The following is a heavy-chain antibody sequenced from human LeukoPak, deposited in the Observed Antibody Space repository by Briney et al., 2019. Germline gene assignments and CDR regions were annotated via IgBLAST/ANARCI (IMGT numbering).Heavy chain of an antibody. CDR2: ISSSGSTI. V-gene: IGHV3-48*03. Sequence: TGGSLRLSCAASGFTFSSYEMNWVRQAPGKGLEWVSYISSSGSTIYYADSVKGRFTISRDNAKNSLYLQMNSLRAEDMALYYCAKDISSHGGYYFDYWGQGTLVTVSS. J-gene: IGHJ4*02. CDR1: GFTFSSYE. CDR3: AKDISSHGGYYFDY. D-gene: IGHD4-23*01.